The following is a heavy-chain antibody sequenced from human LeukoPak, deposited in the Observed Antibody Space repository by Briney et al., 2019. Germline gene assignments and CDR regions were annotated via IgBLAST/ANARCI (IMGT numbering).Heavy chain of an antibody. J-gene: IGHJ4*02. CDR3: AKDENSMVRGVIITVDPSGFDY. CDR1: GFTFSSYG. V-gene: IGHV3-30*02. Sequence: PGGSLRLSCAASGFTFSSYGMHWVRQAPGKGLEWVAFIRYDGSNKYYADSVKGRFTISRDNSKNTLYLQMNSLRAEDTAVYYCAKDENSMVRGVIITVDPSGFDYWGQGTLVTVSS. CDR2: IRYDGSNK. D-gene: IGHD3-10*01.